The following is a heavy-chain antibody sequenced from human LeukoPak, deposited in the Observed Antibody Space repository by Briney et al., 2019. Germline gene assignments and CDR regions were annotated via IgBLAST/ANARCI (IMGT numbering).Heavy chain of an antibody. V-gene: IGHV1-8*01. CDR1: GYTFTSYD. Sequence: ASVKVSCKASGYTFTSYDINWVRQATGQGLEWMGWMNPNSGNTGYAQKFQGRVTMTRSTSISTAYMELSSLRSEDTAVYYCARAKRTAPNVYYFDYWGQGTLVTVSS. CDR3: ARAKRTAPNVYYFDY. J-gene: IGHJ4*02. D-gene: IGHD1-1*01. CDR2: MNPNSGNT.